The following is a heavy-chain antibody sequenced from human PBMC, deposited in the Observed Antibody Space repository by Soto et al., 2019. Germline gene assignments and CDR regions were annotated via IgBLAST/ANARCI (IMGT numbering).Heavy chain of an antibody. CDR1: GFTFSSYA. D-gene: IGHD4-17*01. CDR3: ARDRATVETLDY. V-gene: IGHV3-30-3*01. J-gene: IGHJ4*02. Sequence: PGGSLRLSCAASGFTFSSYAMHWVRQAPGKGLEWVAVISYDGSNKYYADSVKGRFTISRDNSKNTLYLQMNSLRAEDTAVYYCARDRATVETLDYWGQGTLVTVSS. CDR2: ISYDGSNK.